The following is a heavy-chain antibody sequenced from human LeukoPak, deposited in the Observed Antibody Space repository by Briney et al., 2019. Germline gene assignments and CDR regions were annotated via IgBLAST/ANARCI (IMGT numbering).Heavy chain of an antibody. J-gene: IGHJ4*02. CDR1: GFTFRSYG. CDR3: TRGRRATHDY. D-gene: IGHD1-26*01. CDR2: ISGSGDST. Sequence: GGSLRLSCAASGFTFRSYGMTWVRQAPGKGLEWVSAISGSGDSTYYADSVKGRFTISRDNSRSTLYLQMNSLKAEDTAVYYCTRGRRATHDYWGQGTLVTVSS. V-gene: IGHV3-23*01.